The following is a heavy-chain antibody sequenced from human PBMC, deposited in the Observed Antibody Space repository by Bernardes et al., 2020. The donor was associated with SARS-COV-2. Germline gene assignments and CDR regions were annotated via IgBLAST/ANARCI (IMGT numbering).Heavy chain of an antibody. CDR2: ISPSAIST. J-gene: IGHJ5*01. CDR3: AKGTSDYYYDS. V-gene: IGHV3-23*01. CDR1: GFTFSSYA. Sequence: GGSLRLSCAASGFTFSSYAMYWVRQAPGKGLEWVSAISPSAISTYYTDSVKGRFTISRDDSKNTLFLQMDSLRAEDTAVYYCAKGTSDYYYDSWGQGTLVTVSS. D-gene: IGHD3-22*01.